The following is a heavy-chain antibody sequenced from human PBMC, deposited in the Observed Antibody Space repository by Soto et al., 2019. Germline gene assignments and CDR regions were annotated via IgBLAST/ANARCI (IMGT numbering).Heavy chain of an antibody. Sequence: SETLSRTCAVSGGSISSSNWWSWVRQPPGKGLEWIGEICHSGSTNYNPSLKSRVTISVDKSKNQFSLKLSSVTAADTAVYYCARVSSFLYYYYYGMDVWGQGTTVTVSS. CDR3: ARVSSFLYYYYYGMDV. CDR1: GGSISSSNW. J-gene: IGHJ6*02. D-gene: IGHD6-6*01. V-gene: IGHV4-4*02. CDR2: ICHSGST.